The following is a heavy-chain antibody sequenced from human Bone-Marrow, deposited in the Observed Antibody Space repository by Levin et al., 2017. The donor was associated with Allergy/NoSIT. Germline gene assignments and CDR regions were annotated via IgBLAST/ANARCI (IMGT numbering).Heavy chain of an antibody. CDR3: AGAFASAGTDSVYFYYYGVDV. D-gene: IGHD6-13*01. Sequence: SPTLSLPCGVYGGSFSSSYWSWIRQPPGKGLEWIGEINHSGTTKYNPSLKSRVTISVDTSENQISLRLSSVTAADTAVYYCAGAFASAGTDSVYFYYYGVDVWGQGTTVTVSS. J-gene: IGHJ6*02. CDR2: INHSGTT. CDR1: GGSFSSSY. V-gene: IGHV4-34*01.